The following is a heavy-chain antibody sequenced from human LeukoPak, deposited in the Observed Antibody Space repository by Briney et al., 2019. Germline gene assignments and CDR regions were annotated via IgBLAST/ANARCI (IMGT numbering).Heavy chain of an antibody. CDR1: GYSFTSYW. D-gene: IGHD6-13*01. CDR3: ARLMSAAAGTWGNWFDP. J-gene: IGHJ5*02. CDR2: IYPGDSDT. V-gene: IGHV5-51*01. Sequence: ESLKISCKGSGYSFTSYWIGWVRQMPGKGLEWMGIIYPGDSDTRYSPSFQGQVTISADKSISTAYLQWSSLKASDTAMYYCARLMSAAAGTWGNWFDPWGQGTLVTVSS.